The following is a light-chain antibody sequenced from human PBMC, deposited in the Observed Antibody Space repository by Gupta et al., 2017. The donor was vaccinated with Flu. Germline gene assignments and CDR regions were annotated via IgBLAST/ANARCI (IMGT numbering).Light chain of an antibody. CDR1: QTISNW. J-gene: IGKJ3*01. CDR2: SAS. Sequence: PSTLSASVGERVTITCRASQTISNWLDWYQHKPGKAPNVLIFSASNLFSRVPSRFSGSGSGTDFTLTISSLQPEDFATYFCQQAYNFPRTFGPGTKVDIK. CDR3: QQAYNFPRT. V-gene: IGKV1-6*02.